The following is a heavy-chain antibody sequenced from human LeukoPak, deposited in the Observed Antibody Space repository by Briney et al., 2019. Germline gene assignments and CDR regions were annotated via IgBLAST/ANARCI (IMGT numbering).Heavy chain of an antibody. CDR1: GFTFTDYA. V-gene: IGHV3-23*01. CDR2: TKGNGGST. CDR3: AKGTYYYDTSGYFDS. D-gene: IGHD3-22*01. J-gene: IGHJ4*01. Sequence: HPGGSLRLSCAASGFTFTDYAMNWVRRAPGKGLEWVASTKGNGGSTNYTDSVKDRFTISRDNSKNTVYLQMHSLRADDTAVYYCAKGTYYYDTSGYFDSWGHGALVTVSS.